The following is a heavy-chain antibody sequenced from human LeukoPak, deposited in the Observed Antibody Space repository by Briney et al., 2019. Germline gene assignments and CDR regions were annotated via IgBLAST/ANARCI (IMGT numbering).Heavy chain of an antibody. V-gene: IGHV4-61*01. CDR1: GGSISSSSYY. CDR2: IYYTGST. Sequence: SETLSLTCTVSGGSISSSSYYWSWVRQPPGKGLEWIGYIYYTGSTDYNPSLKSRVTMSVDTSKNQFSLKLSSVTAADTAVYSCARGSVRGEFDPWGQGTLVTVSS. D-gene: IGHD3-10*01. J-gene: IGHJ5*02. CDR3: ARGSVRGEFDP.